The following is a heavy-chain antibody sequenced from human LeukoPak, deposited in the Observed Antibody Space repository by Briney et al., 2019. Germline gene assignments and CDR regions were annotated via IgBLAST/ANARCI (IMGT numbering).Heavy chain of an antibody. V-gene: IGHV1-18*01. D-gene: IGHD6-13*01. CDR3: ARVESSSWFFDY. CDR1: GYTFTSYG. Sequence: GASVKVSCKASGYTFTSYGISWVRQAPGQGLEWMGWISAYNGNTTYAQTLQGRVTMTTNTSTSTAYMELRSLRSDDTAVYSCARVESSSWFFDYWGQGTLVTVSS. J-gene: IGHJ4*02. CDR2: ISAYNGNT.